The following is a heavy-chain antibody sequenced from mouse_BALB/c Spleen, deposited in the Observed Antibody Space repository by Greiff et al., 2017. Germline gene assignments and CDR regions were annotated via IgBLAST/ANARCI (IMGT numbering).Heavy chain of an antibody. V-gene: IGHV1-5*01. Sequence: EVQLQQSGTVLARPGASVKMSCKASGYSFTSYWMHWVKQRPGQGLEWIGAIYPGNSDTSYNQKFKGKAKLTAVTSASTAYMELSSLTNEDSAVYYCTRCYYGRSYGNAMDYWGQGTSVTVSS. J-gene: IGHJ4*01. CDR2: IYPGNSDT. D-gene: IGHD1-1*01. CDR1: GYSFTSYW. CDR3: TRCYYGRSYGNAMDY.